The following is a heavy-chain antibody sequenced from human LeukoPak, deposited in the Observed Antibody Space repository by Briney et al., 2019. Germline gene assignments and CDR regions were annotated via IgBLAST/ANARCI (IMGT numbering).Heavy chain of an antibody. V-gene: IGHV3-30*02. Sequence: GGSLRLSCAASGFTFNSYGMHWVRHAPGKGLEWVAFIRYDGSNKYYADTVKGRFTISGDNSKNTLYLQMNSLRAEDTAVYYCAKEVSDYVWGSYRGYFDYWGQGTLVTVSS. D-gene: IGHD3-16*02. CDR3: AKEVSDYVWGSYRGYFDY. CDR2: IRYDGSNK. J-gene: IGHJ4*02. CDR1: GFTFNSYG.